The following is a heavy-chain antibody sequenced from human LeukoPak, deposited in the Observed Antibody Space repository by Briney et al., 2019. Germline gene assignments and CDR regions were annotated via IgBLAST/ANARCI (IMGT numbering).Heavy chain of an antibody. V-gene: IGHV3-23*01. D-gene: IGHD6-13*01. CDR1: GFTFSSYA. J-gene: IGHJ4*02. CDR3: AKDYSSSWSLAYYFDY. CDR2: ISGSGGST. Sequence: GGSLRLSCAASGFTFSSYAMSWVRQAPGKGLEWVSAISGSGGSTYYADSVKGRFTISRDNSKNTLCLQMNSLRAEDTAVYYCAKDYSSSWSLAYYFDYWGQGTLVTVSS.